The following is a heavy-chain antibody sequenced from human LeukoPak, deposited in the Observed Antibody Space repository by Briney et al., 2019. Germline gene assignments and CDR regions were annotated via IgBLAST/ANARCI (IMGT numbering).Heavy chain of an antibody. CDR3: VRDRCSSTSCHDSPNWFDP. CDR2: VNWNGGST. Sequence: PGGSLRLSCAASGFTVSSYYMSWVRQAPGKGLEWISGVNWNGGSTGYADSVKGRFTISRDNAKNSLYLQMNSLRAEDTALYYCVRDRCSSTSCHDSPNWFDPWGQGTLVTVSS. D-gene: IGHD2-2*01. J-gene: IGHJ5*02. V-gene: IGHV3-20*04. CDR1: GFTVSSYY.